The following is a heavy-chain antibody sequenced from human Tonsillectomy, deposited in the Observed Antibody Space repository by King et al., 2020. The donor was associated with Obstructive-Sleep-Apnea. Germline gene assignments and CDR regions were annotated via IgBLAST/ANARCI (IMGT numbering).Heavy chain of an antibody. CDR3: ANDPDGPYYLDY. D-gene: IGHD2-8*01. V-gene: IGHV3-23*04. Sequence: QLVESGGGLVQPGGSLRLSCAASGFTFSSYAMNWVRQAPGKGLEWVSGISGSGGSTYYADSVKGRVTISRDNSKSTLYLQMNSLRAEDPAVYYCANDPDGPYYLDYWGQGTLVTVSS. CDR2: ISGSGGST. J-gene: IGHJ4*02. CDR1: GFTFSSYA.